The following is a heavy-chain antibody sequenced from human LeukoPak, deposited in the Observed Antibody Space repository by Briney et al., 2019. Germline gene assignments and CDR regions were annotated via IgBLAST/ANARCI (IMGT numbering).Heavy chain of an antibody. J-gene: IGHJ4*02. V-gene: IGHV3-23*01. D-gene: IGHD3-22*01. CDR2: ISGSGVST. Sequence: GGSLRLSCAASGFNFSSYAMSWVRLDPGKGLEWVSAISGSGVSTYFADSVKGRFTISRDNSKNMLYLQMNSLRAEDTAVYSCAKGPGSMLVVIIDYWGQGTLVTVSS. CDR1: GFNFSSYA. CDR3: AKGPGSMLVVIIDY.